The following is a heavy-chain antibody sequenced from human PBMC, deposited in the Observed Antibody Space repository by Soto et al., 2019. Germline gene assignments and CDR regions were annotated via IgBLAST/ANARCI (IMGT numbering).Heavy chain of an antibody. CDR1: GGSFSDYY. V-gene: IGHV4-34*01. CDR3: ARGLQRRFGGYKGLGYHGMDV. J-gene: IGHJ6*02. CDR2: VSPSGST. Sequence: SETLSLTCAVNGGSFSDYYWSWVRQPPGKGLEWIGEVSPSGSTSYNPSLKSRVTISIDTSRNQFSLKLSSVSAADTAMYYCARGLQRRFGGYKGLGYHGMDVWGQETKGT. D-gene: IGHD5-12*01.